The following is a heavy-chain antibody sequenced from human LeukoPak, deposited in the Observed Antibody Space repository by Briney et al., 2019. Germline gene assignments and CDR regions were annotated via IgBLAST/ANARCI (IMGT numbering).Heavy chain of an antibody. CDR3: ARSPIAAAGTAFDY. CDR1: GFTFSSYS. Sequence: GGSLRLSCAASGFTFSSYSMNWVRQAPGKGLEWVSYISSSSSTIYYADSVKGRFTISRDNAKNSLYLQMNSLRAEDTAVYYCARSPIAAAGTAFDYWGQGTLVTVSS. J-gene: IGHJ4*02. D-gene: IGHD6-13*01. V-gene: IGHV3-48*01. CDR2: ISSSSSTI.